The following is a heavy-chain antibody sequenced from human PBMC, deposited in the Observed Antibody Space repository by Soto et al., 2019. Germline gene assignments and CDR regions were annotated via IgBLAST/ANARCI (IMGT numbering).Heavy chain of an antibody. CDR1: GFTFSSYW. CDR2: INSDGSST. V-gene: IGHV3-74*01. J-gene: IGHJ5*02. Sequence: PGGSLRLSCAASGFTFSSYWMHWVRQAPGKGLVWVSRINSDGSSTSYADSVKGRFTISRDNAKNTLYLQMNSLRAEDTAVYYCARHEEGYCSGGSCYDPDKTLWYNWFDPWGHGTLVTVSS. D-gene: IGHD2-15*01. CDR3: ARHEEGYCSGGSCYDPDKTLWYNWFDP.